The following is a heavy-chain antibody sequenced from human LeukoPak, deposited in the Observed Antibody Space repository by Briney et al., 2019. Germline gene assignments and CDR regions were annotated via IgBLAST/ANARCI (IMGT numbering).Heavy chain of an antibody. CDR2: ISAYNGNT. CDR1: GYTFTSYG. J-gene: IGHJ4*02. D-gene: IGHD3-3*01. Sequence: GASVKVSCKASGYTFTSYGISWVRQAPGQGLEWMGWISAYNGNTNYAQKFQGRVTMTRDTSISTAYMELSRLRSDDTAVYYCARDRVTIFGVAKYYFDYWGQGTLVTVSS. CDR3: ARDRVTIFGVAKYYFDY. V-gene: IGHV1-18*01.